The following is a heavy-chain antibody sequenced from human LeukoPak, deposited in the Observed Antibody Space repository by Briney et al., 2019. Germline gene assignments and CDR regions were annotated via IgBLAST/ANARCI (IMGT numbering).Heavy chain of an antibody. CDR3: ARLWGFDY. CDR2: IYYRGST. D-gene: IGHD7-27*01. V-gene: IGHV4-39*01. J-gene: IGHJ4*02. CDR1: GGSFSSSSYY. Sequence: SETLSLTCTVSGGSFSSSSYYWGWIRQPPGKGLEWIGSIYYRGSTYYNPSLKSRVTISVDTSKNQFSLKLSSVTAADTAVYYCARLWGFDYWGQGTLVTVS.